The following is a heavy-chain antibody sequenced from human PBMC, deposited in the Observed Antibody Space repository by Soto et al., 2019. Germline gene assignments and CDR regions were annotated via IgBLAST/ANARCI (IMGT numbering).Heavy chain of an antibody. D-gene: IGHD2-15*01. CDR1: GYTFTSYD. CDR3: AGGGVVAADYYYGMDV. J-gene: IGHJ6*02. Sequence: QVQLVQSGAEVKKPGASVKVSCKASGYTFTSYDINWVRQATGQGLEWMGWMNPNSGNTGYAQKFQGRVTMTRNTSISTAYMELSSLRSEDTAVYYCAGGGVVAADYYYGMDVWGQGTTVTVSS. V-gene: IGHV1-8*01. CDR2: MNPNSGNT.